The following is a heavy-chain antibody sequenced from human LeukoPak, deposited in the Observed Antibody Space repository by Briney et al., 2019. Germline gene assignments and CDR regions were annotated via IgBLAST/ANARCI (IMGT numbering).Heavy chain of an antibody. J-gene: IGHJ6*02. CDR2: IYPGDSDT. Sequence: GESLKISCKGSGYSFTSYWIGWVRQMPGKGLEWMGIIYPGDSDTRYSPSFQGQVTISADKSISTAYLQWSSLKASDTAMYYCARRFNSGYSYGPTGGGMDVWGQGTTVTVSS. CDR1: GYSFTSYW. D-gene: IGHD5-18*01. CDR3: ARRFNSGYSYGPTGGGMDV. V-gene: IGHV5-51*01.